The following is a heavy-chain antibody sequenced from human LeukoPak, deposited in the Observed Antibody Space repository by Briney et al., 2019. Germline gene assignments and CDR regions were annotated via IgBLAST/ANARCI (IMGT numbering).Heavy chain of an antibody. Sequence: TGGSLRLSCAASGFTFNAYAMTWVRQAPGKGLEWVSAISGSGGSTYYADSVKGRFTISRDNSKNTLYLQMNSLRAEDTAVYYCAKEPIYGDYDAFDIWGQGTMVTVSS. CDR1: GFTFNAYA. CDR2: ISGSGGST. J-gene: IGHJ3*02. V-gene: IGHV3-23*01. CDR3: AKEPIYGDYDAFDI. D-gene: IGHD4-17*01.